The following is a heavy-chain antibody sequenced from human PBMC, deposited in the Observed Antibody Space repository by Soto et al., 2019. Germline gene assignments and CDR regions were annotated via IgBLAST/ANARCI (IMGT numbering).Heavy chain of an antibody. CDR2: IYYSGST. J-gene: IGHJ4*02. D-gene: IGHD3-16*01. Sequence: SETLSLTCTVSGGSISSYYWSWIRQPPGKGLEWIGYIYYSGSTNYNPSLKSRVTISVDTSKNQFSLKLSSVTAADTAVYYCARLGAAVEIWYFDFWGQGTLVTVSS. CDR3: ARLGAAVEIWYFDF. V-gene: IGHV4-59*08. CDR1: GGSISSYY.